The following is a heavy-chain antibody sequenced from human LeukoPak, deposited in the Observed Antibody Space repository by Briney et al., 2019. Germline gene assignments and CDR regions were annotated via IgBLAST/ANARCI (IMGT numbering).Heavy chain of an antibody. V-gene: IGHV1-18*01. CDR3: ARVVSSWPGYYYYYGMDV. CDR1: GYTFTSYG. CDR2: ISAYNGNT. D-gene: IGHD6-13*01. Sequence: GASVKVSCKASGYTFTSYGISWVRQAPGQGLEWMGWISAYNGNTNYAQKLQGRVTMTTDTSTSTAYMELRSLRSDDTAVYYCARVVSSWPGYYYYYGMDVWGQGTTVTVSS. J-gene: IGHJ6*02.